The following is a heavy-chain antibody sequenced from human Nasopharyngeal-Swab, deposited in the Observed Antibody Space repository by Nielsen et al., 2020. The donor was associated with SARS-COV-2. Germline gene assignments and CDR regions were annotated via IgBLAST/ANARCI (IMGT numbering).Heavy chain of an antibody. J-gene: IGHJ4*02. CDR2: INQDGSEH. CDR3: ARDLAGSDY. Sequence: GGSLRLSCAASGFTFSTYWMSWVRQAPGKGLEWVANINQDGSEHYYVDSVKRRFTISRDNAKTSLYLQMNSLRADDTAVYYCARDLAGSDYWGQGTLVTVSS. V-gene: IGHV3-7*01. CDR1: GFTFSTYW. D-gene: IGHD6-13*01.